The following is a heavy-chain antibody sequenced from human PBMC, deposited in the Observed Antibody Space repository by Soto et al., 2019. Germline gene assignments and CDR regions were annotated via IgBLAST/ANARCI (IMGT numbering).Heavy chain of an antibody. CDR3: ARDDDTSSYYSILTN. D-gene: IGHD3-22*01. CDR2: IWYDGSKK. Sequence: PGGSLRLSCAASVLPFRSHGMHWVRQAPGKGPEWVALIWYDGSKKYYADSVKGRFTISRDDSKNTLFLQMNSLRAEDTAVYFCARDDDTSSYYSILTNWGQGTQVTVSS. J-gene: IGHJ4*02. V-gene: IGHV3-33*01. CDR1: VLPFRSHG.